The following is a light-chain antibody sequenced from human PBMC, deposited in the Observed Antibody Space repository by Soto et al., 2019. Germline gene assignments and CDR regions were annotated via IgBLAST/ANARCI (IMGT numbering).Light chain of an antibody. CDR2: AAS. CDR3: QQSYISPRT. V-gene: IGKV1-17*03. CDR1: QGIGNY. J-gene: IGKJ1*01. Sequence: DIQMTQSPSALSASIRDRVTITCRASQGIGNYVAWFQVKPGKVPKRLIYAASSLQSGVPSRFSGSGSGTDFTLTISSLQPEDFATYYCQQSYISPRTFGQGTKVDIK.